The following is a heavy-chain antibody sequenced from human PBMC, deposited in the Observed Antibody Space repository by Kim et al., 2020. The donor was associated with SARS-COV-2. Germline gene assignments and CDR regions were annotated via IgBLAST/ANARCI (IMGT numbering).Heavy chain of an antibody. J-gene: IGHJ6*01. Sequence: GGSLRLSCAASGFTFSDHYMAWVRQAPGKGLVWVGRARNKAKSYTTEYAASVKGRFTISRDDSKNSLYLQMNSLKTADTAVYYCARGAKALHSYYYGLDV. CDR3: ARGAKALHSYYYGLDV. CDR2: ARNKAKSYTT. D-gene: IGHD1-26*01. V-gene: IGHV3-72*01. CDR1: GFTFSDHY.